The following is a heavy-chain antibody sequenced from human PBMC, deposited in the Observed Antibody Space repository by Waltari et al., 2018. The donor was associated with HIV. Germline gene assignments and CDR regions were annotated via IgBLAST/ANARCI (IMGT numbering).Heavy chain of an antibody. V-gene: IGHV4-4*02. D-gene: IGHD4-4*01. CDR3: ARARPLLTTWAGVYDI. CDR2: ICHSGTT. J-gene: IGHJ3*02. CDR1: SGSISSSNC. Sequence: QVRLQESGPGLVKPSGTLSLTCVVSSGSISSSNCSSWVRQPPGKGLEWIGEICHSGTTNYNPSFKSRIDMSIDQSDNQFSLVLESVTAADTATYFCARARPLLTTWAGVYDIWGQGTMVIVSS.